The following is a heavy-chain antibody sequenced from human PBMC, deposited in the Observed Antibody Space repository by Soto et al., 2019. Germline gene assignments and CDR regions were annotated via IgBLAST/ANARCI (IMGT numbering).Heavy chain of an antibody. CDR3: ARDLKRYDDSSGYGYYYYGMDV. D-gene: IGHD3-22*01. Sequence: GASVKVSCKASGGTFSSYAISWVRQAPGQGLEWMGGIIPIFGTANYAQKFQGRVTITADESTTTAYMELSSRRSEYTAVYYCARDLKRYDDSSGYGYYYYGMDVWGQGTTVTVSS. J-gene: IGHJ6*02. CDR2: IIPIFGTA. V-gene: IGHV1-69*13. CDR1: GGTFSSYA.